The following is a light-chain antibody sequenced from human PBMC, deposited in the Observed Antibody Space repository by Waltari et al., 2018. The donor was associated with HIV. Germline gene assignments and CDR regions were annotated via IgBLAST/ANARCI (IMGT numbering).Light chain of an antibody. CDR2: SNN. CDR1: SSHIGSNH. CDR3: AAWDDSLNGVV. V-gene: IGLV1-44*01. J-gene: IGLJ2*01. Sequence: QSVLTQPPSASGTPGQRVTIPCSGSSSHIGSNHVTWYQQLPGTAPKLLIYSNNQRPSGVPDRFSGSKAGTSASLAISGLQSEDEADYYCAAWDDSLNGVVFGGGTKLTVL.